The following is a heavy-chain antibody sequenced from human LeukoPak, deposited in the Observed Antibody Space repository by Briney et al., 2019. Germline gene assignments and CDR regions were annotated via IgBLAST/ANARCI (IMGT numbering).Heavy chain of an antibody. CDR1: GFTFGDYA. CDR2: IRSKAYGGTT. V-gene: IGHV3-49*04. J-gene: IGHJ4*02. D-gene: IGHD3-10*01. CDR3: AREDGSGEGFDY. Sequence: GGSLRLSCTASGFTFGDYAMSWVRQAPGKGLEWVGFIRSKAYGGTTEYAASVKGRFTISRDDSKSIAYLQMNSLKTEDTAVYYCAREDGSGEGFDYWGQGTLVTVSS.